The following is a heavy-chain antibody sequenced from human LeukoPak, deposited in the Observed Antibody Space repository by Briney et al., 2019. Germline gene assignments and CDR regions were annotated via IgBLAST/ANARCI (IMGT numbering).Heavy chain of an antibody. D-gene: IGHD2-8*02. CDR3: ARVICTGGSCFQNDY. Sequence: PGGSLRLSCTASGFIFSNFEMNWVRQSPGKGLQWVAYINSGATSEYYADSVKGRFTISRDNAKNSLYLQMNSLGAQDTAIYYCARVICTGGSCFQNDYWGQGTLVTVSS. J-gene: IGHJ4*02. CDR2: INSGATSE. CDR1: GFIFSNFE. V-gene: IGHV3-48*03.